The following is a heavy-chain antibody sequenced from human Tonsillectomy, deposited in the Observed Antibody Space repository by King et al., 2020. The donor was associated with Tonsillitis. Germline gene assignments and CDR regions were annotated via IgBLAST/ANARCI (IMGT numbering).Heavy chain of an antibody. V-gene: IGHV3-7*01. CDR2: IKQGGSER. CDR3: ARDLWGYNDYDAY. D-gene: IGHD5-12*01. CDR1: GFSFSNYW. Sequence: QLVESGGGLVQPGGSLRLSCAASGFSFSNYWMSWVRQAPGKGLEWVANIKQGGSERYYVDSVKGRFTISRDNAKNSLYLQMNSLRVEDTAVYYCARDLWGYNDYDAYWGQGTLVTVSS. J-gene: IGHJ4*02.